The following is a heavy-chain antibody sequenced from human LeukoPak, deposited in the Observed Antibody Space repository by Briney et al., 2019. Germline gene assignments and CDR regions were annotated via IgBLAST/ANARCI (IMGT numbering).Heavy chain of an antibody. J-gene: IGHJ4*02. CDR3: AKTGSSGYYSYYFDY. D-gene: IGHD3-22*01. V-gene: IGHV3-23*01. CDR1: GFTFSGYA. CDR2: ISGSGGST. Sequence: PGGSLRLSCAASGFTFSGYAITWVRQAPGKGLEWVSGISGSGGSTFYADSVKGRFTISRDNSKNTLYLQMNSLRAEDTAVYYCAKTGSSGYYSYYFDYWGQGTLVTVSS.